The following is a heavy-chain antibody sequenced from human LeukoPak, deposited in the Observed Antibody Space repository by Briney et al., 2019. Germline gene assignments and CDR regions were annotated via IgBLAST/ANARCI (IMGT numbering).Heavy chain of an antibody. J-gene: IGHJ5*02. CDR1: GGSISSGGYY. V-gene: IGHV4-31*03. D-gene: IGHD7-27*01. Sequence: PSQTLSLTCTVSGGSISSGGYYWSWIRQHPGKGLEWIGYIYYSGSTYYNPSLKSRVTISVDTSKNQFSLKLSSVTAADTAVCYCATSWATRGFDHWGQGTLVTVSS. CDR3: ATSWATRGFDH. CDR2: IYYSGST.